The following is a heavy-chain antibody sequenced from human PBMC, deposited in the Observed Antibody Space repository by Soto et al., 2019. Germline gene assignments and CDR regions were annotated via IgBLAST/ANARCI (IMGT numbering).Heavy chain of an antibody. Sequence: ASVKVSCKASGFDFTDHYIHWVRQAPGQGLEWMGIISPDDGSTRYSQKFQARITMTRDTSTSTVYMELSSLRSEDTAIYYCARAPRGGVIIVITWAQIDYWGQGTLVTVSS. V-gene: IGHV1-46*01. D-gene: IGHD3-10*01. J-gene: IGHJ4*02. CDR2: ISPDDGST. CDR1: GFDFTDHY. CDR3: ARAPRGGVIIVITWAQIDY.